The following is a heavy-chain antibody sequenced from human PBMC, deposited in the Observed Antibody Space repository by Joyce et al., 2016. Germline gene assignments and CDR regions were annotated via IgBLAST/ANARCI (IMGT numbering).Heavy chain of an antibody. Sequence: VQPGRSLRLSCAASGFTFSNYGMHWVRQAPGKGLELVAVIANDGNKKYYADSVKGRFTISRDNSKNTLYLQMNSLRAEDTAVYYCAKRYDYVDYWGQGTLVTVSS. CDR1: GFTFSNYG. D-gene: IGHD3-16*01. V-gene: IGHV3-30*18. CDR2: IANDGNKK. CDR3: AKRYDYVDY. J-gene: IGHJ4*02.